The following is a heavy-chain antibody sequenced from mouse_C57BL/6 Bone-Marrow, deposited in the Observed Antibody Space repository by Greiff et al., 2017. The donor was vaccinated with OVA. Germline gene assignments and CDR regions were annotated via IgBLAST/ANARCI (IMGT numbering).Heavy chain of an antibody. V-gene: IGHV1-80*01. Sequence: QVQLQQSGAELVKPGASVKISCKASGYAFSSYWMNWVKQRPGKGLEWIGQIYPGDGDTNYNGKFKGQATLTADKSSSTAYMQLSSLTSEDSAVYVCAREVGFYYGNYEYYAMDYWGQGTSVTVSS. D-gene: IGHD2-1*01. CDR3: AREVGFYYGNYEYYAMDY. CDR2: IYPGDGDT. J-gene: IGHJ4*01. CDR1: GYAFSSYW.